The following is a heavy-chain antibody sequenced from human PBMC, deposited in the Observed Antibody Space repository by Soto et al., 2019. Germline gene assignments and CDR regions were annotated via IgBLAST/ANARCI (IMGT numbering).Heavy chain of an antibody. V-gene: IGHV1-46*01. CDR3: ARGEYDFWSGTTDNWFDP. J-gene: IGHJ5*02. Sequence: ASVKVSCKASGYTFTSYYMHWVRQAPGQGLEWMGIINPSGGSTSYAQKFQGRVTMTRDTSTSTVYMELSSLRSEDTAVYYCARGEYDFWSGTTDNWFDPWGQGTKVTSPQ. CDR1: GYTFTSYY. D-gene: IGHD3-3*01. CDR2: INPSGGST.